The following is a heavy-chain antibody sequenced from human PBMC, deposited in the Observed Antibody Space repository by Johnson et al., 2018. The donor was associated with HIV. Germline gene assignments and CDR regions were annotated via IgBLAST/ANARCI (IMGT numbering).Heavy chain of an antibody. CDR3: ARAFLRSSGWGPALPDAFDI. CDR2: TRNKANSYTT. D-gene: IGHD6-19*01. CDR1: GFTFSDHY. Sequence: EVQLVESGGGLVRPGGSLRLSCAASGFTFSDHYMDWVRQAPGKGLEWVGRTRNKANSYTTEYAASVKGRFTISSDNSKNTLYLQMNSLRAEDTTVYYCARAFLRSSGWGPALPDAFDIWGQGTMVTVSS. V-gene: IGHV3-72*01. J-gene: IGHJ3*02.